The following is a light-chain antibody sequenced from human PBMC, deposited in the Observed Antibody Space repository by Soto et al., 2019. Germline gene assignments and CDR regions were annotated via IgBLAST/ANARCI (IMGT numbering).Light chain of an antibody. V-gene: IGKV3-20*01. CDR2: GAS. J-gene: IGKJ2*01. CDR1: HSVSSSY. Sequence: EIVLTQSPGTLSLSPGERATLSCRASHSVSSSYLAWYQQKPGQAPRLLIYGASSRATGIPDRFSGSGSGTDFTLTISRLEPEDVAVYYCQQYGGSPPSTFGQGNKVEIK. CDR3: QQYGGSPPST.